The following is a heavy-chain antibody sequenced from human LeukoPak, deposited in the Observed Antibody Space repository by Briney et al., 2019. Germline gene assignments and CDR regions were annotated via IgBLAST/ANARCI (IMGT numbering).Heavy chain of an antibody. Sequence: ASVKVSCKASGYTFTSYAMNWVRQAPGQGLEWMGWINTNTGNPTYAQGFTGRFVFSLDTSVSTAYLQISSLKAEDTAVYYCARDDYGDYTSYYYMDVWGKGTTVTVSS. D-gene: IGHD4-17*01. V-gene: IGHV7-4-1*02. CDR2: INTNTGNP. CDR3: ARDDYGDYTSYYYMDV. CDR1: GYTFTSYA. J-gene: IGHJ6*03.